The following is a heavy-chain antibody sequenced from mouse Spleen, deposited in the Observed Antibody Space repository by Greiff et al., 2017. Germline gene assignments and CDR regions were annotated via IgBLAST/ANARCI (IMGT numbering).Heavy chain of an antibody. J-gene: IGHJ4*01. CDR2: ISNGGGST. V-gene: IGHV5-12*01. D-gene: IGHD2-2*01. Sequence: EVNVVESGGGLVQPGGSLKLSCAASGFTFSDYYMYWVRQTPEKRLEWVAYISNGGGSTYYPDTVKGRFTISRDNAKNTLYLQMSRLKSEDTAMYYCARRGVTTGYYYAMDYWGQGTSVTVSS. CDR3: ARRGVTTGYYYAMDY. CDR1: GFTFSDYY.